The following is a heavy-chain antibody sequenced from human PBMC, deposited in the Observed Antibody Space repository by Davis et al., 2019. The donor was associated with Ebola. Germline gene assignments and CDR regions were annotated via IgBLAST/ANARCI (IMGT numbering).Heavy chain of an antibody. J-gene: IGHJ2*01. Sequence: GESLKISCAASGFTFSSYGMHWVRQAPGKGLEWVSFISSSSNYIYYADSVKGRFTISRDNAKNSLYLQMNSLRAEDTAVYYCVRDPALVVTGGGWFFDLWGRGTLVTVSS. V-gene: IGHV3-21*01. CDR2: ISSSSNYI. CDR1: GFTFSSYG. CDR3: VRDPALVVTGGGWFFDL. D-gene: IGHD2-21*02.